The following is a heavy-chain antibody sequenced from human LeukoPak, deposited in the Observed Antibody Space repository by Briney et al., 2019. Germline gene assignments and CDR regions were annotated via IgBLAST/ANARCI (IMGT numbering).Heavy chain of an antibody. D-gene: IGHD3-10*01. J-gene: IGHJ4*02. V-gene: IGHV3-15*01. Sequence: GGSLRLSCAASGFTFNNAWMNWVRQAPGKGLEWVGRIKSKTDGETRDYAAPVKGRFTMSRDNSKNTLYLQMNSLRAEDTAVYYCAKDGGYGSGSYYPDYWGQGTLVTVSS. CDR1: GFTFNNAW. CDR3: AKDGGYGSGSYYPDY. CDR2: IKSKTDGETR.